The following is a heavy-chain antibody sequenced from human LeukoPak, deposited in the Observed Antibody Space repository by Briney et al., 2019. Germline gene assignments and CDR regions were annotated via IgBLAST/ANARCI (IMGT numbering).Heavy chain of an antibody. Sequence: SETLSLTCTVSGYFINSNYYWGWIRQPPGKGLEWIATISHSGSTYCNPSLKSRVTISVETSKNQFSLKLSSVTAADTAVYYCARINTIMATFDYWGQGTLVTVSS. V-gene: IGHV4-38-2*02. J-gene: IGHJ4*02. CDR2: ISHSGST. D-gene: IGHD5-24*01. CDR3: ARINTIMATFDY. CDR1: GYFINSNYY.